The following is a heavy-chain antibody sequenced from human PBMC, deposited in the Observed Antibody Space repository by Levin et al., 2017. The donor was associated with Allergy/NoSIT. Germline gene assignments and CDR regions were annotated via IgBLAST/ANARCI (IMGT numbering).Heavy chain of an antibody. CDR3: AREVEYCSGGSCYSSGFFDI. CDR1: GGSISSYY. J-gene: IGHJ3*02. V-gene: IGHV4-59*01. D-gene: IGHD2-15*01. Sequence: SETLSLTCTVSGGSISSYYWSWIRQPPGKGLEWIGYIYYSGSTNYNPSLKSRVTISVDTSKNQFSLKLSSVTAADTAVYYWAREVEYCSGGSCYSSGFFDIWGQGTMVTVSS. CDR2: IYYSGST.